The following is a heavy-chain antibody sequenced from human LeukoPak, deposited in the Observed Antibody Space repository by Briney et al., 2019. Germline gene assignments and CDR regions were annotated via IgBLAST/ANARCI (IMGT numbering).Heavy chain of an antibody. Sequence: SQTLSLTCTVSGGSISSGSYYWSWIRQPAGKVLEWIGRIYTSGSTNYNPSLKSRVTISVDTSKNQFSLKLSSVTAADTAVYYCARGQQLEGYYFDYWGQGTLVTVSS. CDR2: IYTSGST. J-gene: IGHJ4*02. V-gene: IGHV4-61*02. CDR1: GGSISSGSYY. D-gene: IGHD6-13*01. CDR3: ARGQQLEGYYFDY.